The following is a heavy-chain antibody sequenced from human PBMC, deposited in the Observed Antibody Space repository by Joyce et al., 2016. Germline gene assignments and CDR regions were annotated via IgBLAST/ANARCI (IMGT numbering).Heavy chain of an antibody. D-gene: IGHD5/OR15-5a*01. J-gene: IGHJ4*02. Sequence: EVQLLESGGALVQPGGSLRLSCAASGFTFTASAMHWVRQAPGKGLEWVSTISNSADRTYYADFARGRFTISRDNSKTALYLQMNGLTAEDTAVYYCAKGGHRPSVFHSTPLDSWGQGTLVALSS. CDR3: AKGGHRPSVFHSTPLDS. V-gene: IGHV3-23*01. CDR2: ISNSADRT. CDR1: GFTFTASA.